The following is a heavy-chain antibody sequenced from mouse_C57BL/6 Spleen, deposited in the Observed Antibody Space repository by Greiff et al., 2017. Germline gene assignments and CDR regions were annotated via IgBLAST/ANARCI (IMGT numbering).Heavy chain of an antibody. CDR3: SRNYGSSYQFAY. CDR1: GYAFSSYW. CDR2: ICPGGGDT. J-gene: IGHJ3*01. D-gene: IGHD1-1*01. Sequence: QVQLQQSGAELVKPGASVKISCKASGYAFSSYWMNWVKQRIGTGLEWIGQICPGGGDTNYNGKFKGKATLTADRSSSTAYMQLSCLTSEDSAVYFCSRNYGSSYQFAYWGQGTLVTVSA. V-gene: IGHV1-80*01.